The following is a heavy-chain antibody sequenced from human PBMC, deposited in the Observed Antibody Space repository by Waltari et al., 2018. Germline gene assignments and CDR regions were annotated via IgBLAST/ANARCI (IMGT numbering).Heavy chain of an antibody. D-gene: IGHD4-4*01. J-gene: IGHJ6*02. CDR3: ARDRAYDYSNSRRYYYGMDV. Sequence: QVQLQESGPGLVKPSETLSLTCAVSGYSISSGYYWGWIRQPPGKGLEWIGSIYHSGRTYYNPSLKSRVTISVDTSKNQFSLKLSSVTAADTAVYYCARDRAYDYSNSRRYYYGMDVWGQGTTVTVSS. V-gene: IGHV4-38-2*02. CDR1: GYSISSGYY. CDR2: IYHSGRT.